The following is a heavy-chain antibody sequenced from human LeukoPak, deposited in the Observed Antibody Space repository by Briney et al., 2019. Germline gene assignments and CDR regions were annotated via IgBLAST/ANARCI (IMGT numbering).Heavy chain of an antibody. J-gene: IGHJ5*02. Sequence: GGSLRLSCAASGFTFSIYAMSWVRQAPGKGLEWVSYISGSGVSTYYADSVKGHFTISRDNSKYTLYLQMNSLRAEDTAVYYCAADLWFQPTLDWFDPWGQGTLVTVSS. D-gene: IGHD2-21*01. V-gene: IGHV3-23*01. CDR1: GFTFSIYA. CDR2: ISGSGVST. CDR3: AADLWFQPTLDWFDP.